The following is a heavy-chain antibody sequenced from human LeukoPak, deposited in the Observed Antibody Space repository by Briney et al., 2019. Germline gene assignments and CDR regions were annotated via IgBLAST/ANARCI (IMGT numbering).Heavy chain of an antibody. CDR1: GGTFSSYA. CDR2: INPNSGGT. Sequence: ASVKVSCKASGGTFSSYAISWVRQAPGQGLEWMGWINPNSGGTNYAQKFQGRVTMTRDTSISTAYMELSRLRSDDTAVYYCARVPRLRSASLFYWGQGTLVTVSS. V-gene: IGHV1-2*02. CDR3: ARVPRLRSASLFY. J-gene: IGHJ4*02. D-gene: IGHD3-3*01.